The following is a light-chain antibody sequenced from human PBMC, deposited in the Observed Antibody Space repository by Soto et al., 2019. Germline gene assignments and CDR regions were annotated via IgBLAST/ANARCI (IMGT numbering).Light chain of an antibody. J-gene: IGKJ1*01. V-gene: IGKV1-39*01. CDR3: QRSYRTPRT. CDR2: AAS. CDR1: QSISNY. Sequence: DIQMTQSPSSLSASVGDRVTITCRASQSISNYLNWYQQKPGKAPKLLMYAASSLQSGVPSRFGGSGSGTDFTLTISSLQPEDFATYDCQRSYRTPRTFGQGTKVEIK.